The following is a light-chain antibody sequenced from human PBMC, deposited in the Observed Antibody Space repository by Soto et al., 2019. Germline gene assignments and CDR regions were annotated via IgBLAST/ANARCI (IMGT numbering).Light chain of an antibody. CDR2: GAS. Sequence: DIQMTQSPSYLSSSVGDIVTISFRASQGIGNALGWYQQKPEKPPKVLIYGASNLQSGVPPRFSGSGSGPDFTLTISSLQPEDSATYFCQQLNSYPQTCGQGTRREIK. J-gene: IGKJ5*01. CDR1: QGIGNA. V-gene: IGKV1-17*01. CDR3: QQLNSYPQT.